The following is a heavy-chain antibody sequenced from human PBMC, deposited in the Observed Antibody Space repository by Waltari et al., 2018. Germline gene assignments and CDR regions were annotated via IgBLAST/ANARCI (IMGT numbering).Heavy chain of an antibody. J-gene: IGHJ6*02. CDR2: VSGNSGSI. D-gene: IGHD4-17*01. CDR1: GFTFGVYA. Sequence: EVQLVGSGGGLVQPGRSLRLSCAASGFTFGVYAMHLVRQAPGHGLGRVAGVSGNSGSIGNADAVKSRFNIDRDNGKNSLYLQMNSLRAEDTALYYCAKDLAGEYYGEVTYYYYGMDVWGQGTTVTVSS. V-gene: IGHV3-9*01. CDR3: AKDLAGEYYGEVTYYYYGMDV.